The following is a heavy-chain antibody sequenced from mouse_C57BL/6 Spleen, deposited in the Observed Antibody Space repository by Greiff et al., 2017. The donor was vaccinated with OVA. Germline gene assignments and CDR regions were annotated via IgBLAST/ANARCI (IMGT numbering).Heavy chain of an antibody. CDR2: ISSGSSTI. V-gene: IGHV5-17*01. D-gene: IGHD2-2*01. Sequence: EVKLVESGGGLVKPGGSLKLSCAASGFTFSDYGMHWVRQAPEKGLEWVAYISSGSSTIYYADTVKGRFTISRDNAKNTLFLQMTSLRSEDTAMYYCARNGYDGRFAYWGQGTLVAVSA. CDR3: ARNGYDGRFAY. CDR1: GFTFSDYG. J-gene: IGHJ3*01.